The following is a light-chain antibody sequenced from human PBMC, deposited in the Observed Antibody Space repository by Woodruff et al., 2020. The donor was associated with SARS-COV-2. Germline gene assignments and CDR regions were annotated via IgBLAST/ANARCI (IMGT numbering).Light chain of an antibody. J-gene: IGLJ2*01. Sequence: TPGQRVTISCSGSSSNIGSNVVNWYQQLPGTAPKLLIYSNNQRPSGVPDRFSGSKSGTSASLAISGLQSEDEADYYCAAWDDRMNEVVFGGGTKL. CDR3: AAWDDRMNEVV. CDR1: SSNIGSNV. CDR2: SNN. V-gene: IGLV1-44*01.